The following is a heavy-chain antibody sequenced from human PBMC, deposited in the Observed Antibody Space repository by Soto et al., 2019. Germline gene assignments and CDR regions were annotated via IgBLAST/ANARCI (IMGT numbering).Heavy chain of an antibody. V-gene: IGHV3-74*01. Sequence: GGSLRLSCAASGFTFSSYWMHWVRQAPGKGLVWVSRINSDGSSTSYADSVKGRFTISRDNAKNTLYLQMNSLRAEDTAVYYCAREPRYCSSTSCLGWFDPWGQGTLVTVSS. CDR3: AREPRYCSSTSCLGWFDP. CDR1: GFTFSSYW. J-gene: IGHJ5*02. CDR2: INSDGSST. D-gene: IGHD2-2*01.